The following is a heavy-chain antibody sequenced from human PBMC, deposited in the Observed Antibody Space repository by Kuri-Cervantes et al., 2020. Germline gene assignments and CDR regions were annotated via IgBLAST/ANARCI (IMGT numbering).Heavy chain of an antibody. Sequence: GSLRLSCAASGFTFSSYWMSWVRQPPGKGLEWIGEINHSGSTNYNPSLKSRVTISVDTSKNQFSLKLSSVTAADTAVYYCARTREFSGYDNQYYYYMDVWGKGTTVTVSS. V-gene: IGHV4-34*01. CDR2: INHSGST. J-gene: IGHJ6*03. CDR3: ARTREFSGYDNQYYYYMDV. D-gene: IGHD5-12*01. CDR1: GFTFSSYW.